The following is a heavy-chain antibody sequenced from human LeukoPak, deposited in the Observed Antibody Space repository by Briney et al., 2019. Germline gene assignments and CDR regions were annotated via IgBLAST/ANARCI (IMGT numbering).Heavy chain of an antibody. J-gene: IGHJ4*02. D-gene: IGHD3-16*01. CDR1: GGSISSYY. CDR2: IYYSGST. V-gene: IGHV4-59*08. CDR3: ARLSGGYFDY. Sequence: SETLSLTCTVSGGSISSYYWSWIRQPPGKGLEWIGYIYYSGSTNYNPSLKSRVTISVDTSKNQFSLKLSSVTAADTAVYYCARLSGGYFDYWGQGTLVTVSS.